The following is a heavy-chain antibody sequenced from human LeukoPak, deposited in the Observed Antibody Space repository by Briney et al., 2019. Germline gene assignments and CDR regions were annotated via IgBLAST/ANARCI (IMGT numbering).Heavy chain of an antibody. V-gene: IGHV1-46*01. D-gene: IGHD2-2*01. J-gene: IGHJ2*01. CDR2: INPSGGST. CDR3: ARRGYCSSTSYCRYFDL. Sequence: ASVKVSCKASGYTFTSYYMHWVRQAPGQGLEWMGIINPSGGSTSYAQKFQGRVTMTRDTSTSTVYMELSSLRSEDTAVYYCARRGYCSSTSYCRYFDLWGRGTLVTVSS. CDR1: GYTFTSYY.